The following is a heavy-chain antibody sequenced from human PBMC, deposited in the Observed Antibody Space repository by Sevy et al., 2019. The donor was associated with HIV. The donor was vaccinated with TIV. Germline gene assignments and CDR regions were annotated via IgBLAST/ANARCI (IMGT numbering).Heavy chain of an antibody. D-gene: IGHD6-13*01. CDR1: GFTFGDYC. CDR3: TRWKAAQSIFDY. J-gene: IGHJ4*02. V-gene: IGHV3-49*04. Sequence: GGSLRVSCTASGFTFGDYCMSWVRQAPGKGLEWVAFLKSDVYGGTVDHAASVRGRFVISRDDSKTIAYLQMNDLKTDDTGVYYCTRWKAAQSIFDYWGQGALVTVSS. CDR2: LKSDVYGGTV.